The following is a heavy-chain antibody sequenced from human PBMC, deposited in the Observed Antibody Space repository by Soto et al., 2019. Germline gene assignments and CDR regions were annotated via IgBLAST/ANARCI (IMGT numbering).Heavy chain of an antibody. J-gene: IGHJ4*02. D-gene: IGHD2-15*01. V-gene: IGHV4-59*01. CDR1: GGSISSYY. CDR2: IYYSGST. Sequence: SETLSLTCTVSGGSISSYYWSWIRQPPGKGLEWIGYIYYSGSTNYNPSLKSRVTISVDTSKNQFSLKLSSVTAADTAVYYCARGDSGGSWSVDYWGQGTLVTVSS. CDR3: ARGDSGGSWSVDY.